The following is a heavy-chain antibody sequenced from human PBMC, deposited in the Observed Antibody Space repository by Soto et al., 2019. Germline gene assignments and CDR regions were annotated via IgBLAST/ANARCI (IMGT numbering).Heavy chain of an antibody. CDR1: GYTFTGYY. J-gene: IGHJ4*02. V-gene: IGHV1-2*04. Sequence: QVQLVQSGAEVKKPGASVKVSCKASGYTFTGYYMHWVRQAPGQGLEWMGWINPNSGGTNYAQKFQGWVTITRDTSISTAYMELSRLRSDDTAVYYCAILGGEMGYCSGGSCPFAYWGQGTLVTVSS. D-gene: IGHD2-15*01. CDR2: INPNSGGT. CDR3: AILGGEMGYCSGGSCPFAY.